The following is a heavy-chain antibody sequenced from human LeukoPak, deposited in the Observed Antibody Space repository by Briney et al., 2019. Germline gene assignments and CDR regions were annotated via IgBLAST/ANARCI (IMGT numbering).Heavy chain of an antibody. CDR1: GFTLTGYG. Sequence: PGGSLRLSCAASGFTLTGYGMHWVRQVPGKGLEWVAVIWYDGSNKYYADSVKGRFTISRDNSKNTLYLQMNSLRAEDTAVYYCARVFSIVGAIGYFDYWGQGTLVTVSS. V-gene: IGHV3-33*01. J-gene: IGHJ4*02. CDR2: IWYDGSNK. CDR3: ARVFSIVGAIGYFDY. D-gene: IGHD1-26*01.